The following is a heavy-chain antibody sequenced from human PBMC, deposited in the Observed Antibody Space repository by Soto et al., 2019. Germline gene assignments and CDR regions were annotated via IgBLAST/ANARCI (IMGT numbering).Heavy chain of an antibody. V-gene: IGHV3-7*01. CDR3: AREGESSTSGYDCDYYYYHMDV. CDR2: IKQDGSEK. J-gene: IGHJ6*03. D-gene: IGHD2-2*01. CDR1: GFTFSSYW. Sequence: GGSLRLSCAASGFTFSSYWMSWVRQAPGKGLEWVANIKQDGSEKYYVDSVKGRFTISRDNAKNSLYLQMNSLRAEDTAVYYCAREGESSTSGYDCDYYYYHMDVWGKGSXVTVSS.